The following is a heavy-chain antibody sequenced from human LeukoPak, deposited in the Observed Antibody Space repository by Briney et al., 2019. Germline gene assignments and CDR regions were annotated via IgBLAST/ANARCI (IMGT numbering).Heavy chain of an antibody. J-gene: IGHJ4*02. CDR2: ISNSGSSI. Sequence: GGSLRLSCAASGFTFSSYEMNWVRQAPGKGLEWGSYISNSGSSIYYADSVKGRFTTSRDNAKSSLYLQMNSLRAEDTAVYYCGRGHWGLDYWGQGALVTVSS. D-gene: IGHD7-27*01. CDR1: GFTFSSYE. V-gene: IGHV3-48*03. CDR3: GRGHWGLDY.